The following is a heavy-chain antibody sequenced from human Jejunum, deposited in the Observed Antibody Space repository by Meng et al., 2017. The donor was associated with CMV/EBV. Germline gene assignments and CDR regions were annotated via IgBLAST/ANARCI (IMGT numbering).Heavy chain of an antibody. CDR1: GFTYSNFW. D-gene: IGHD2-15*01. CDR2: IKQDGSAT. J-gene: IGHJ4*02. V-gene: IGHV3-7*01. Sequence: CAVYGFTYSNFWMSWVRQSPGMGLEWVANIKQDGSATYYADSVKGRFTISRDNAKNSLYLQMDNLRADDTAVYYCVREDIVVFDYWGQGTLVTVSS. CDR3: VREDIVVFDY.